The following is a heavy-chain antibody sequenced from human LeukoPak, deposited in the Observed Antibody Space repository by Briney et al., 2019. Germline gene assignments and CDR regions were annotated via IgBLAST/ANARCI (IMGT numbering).Heavy chain of an antibody. CDR2: ISYDGSNK. J-gene: IGHJ4*02. D-gene: IGHD5-18*01. CDR1: GFTFSTYW. V-gene: IGHV3-30-3*01. Sequence: GGSLRLSCVVSGFTFSTYWMSWVRQAPGKGLEWVAVISYDGSNKYYADSVKGRFTISRDNSKNTLYLQMNSLRAEDTAVYYCAREDSLYFDYWGQGTLVTASS. CDR3: AREDSLYFDY.